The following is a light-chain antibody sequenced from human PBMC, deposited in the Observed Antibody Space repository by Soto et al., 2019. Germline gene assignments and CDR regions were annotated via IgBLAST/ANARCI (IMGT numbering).Light chain of an antibody. CDR2: EVS. V-gene: IGLV2-14*01. CDR1: SSDVGGYNY. CDR3: SSYTSSSTLEGYV. Sequence: QSVLTQPASVSGSPGQSITISCTGTSSDVGGYNYVSWYQQHPGKAPKLMIYEVSNRPSGVSNRFSGSKSGNTASLTISGLQAEDKADYYCSSYTSSSTLEGYVFGTGTKLTVL. J-gene: IGLJ1*01.